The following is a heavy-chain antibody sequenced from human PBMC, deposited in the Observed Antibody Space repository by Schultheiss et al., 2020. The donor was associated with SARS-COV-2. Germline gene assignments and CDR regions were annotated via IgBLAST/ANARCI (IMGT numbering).Heavy chain of an antibody. Sequence: GGSLRLSCAASGFSFRSYWMNWVRQAPGKGLVWVSRINSDGSSTSYADSVKGRFTMSRDNAMNTLYLQMNSLRAEDTAVYYCTVADIVATILSDYWGQGTLVTVAS. J-gene: IGHJ4*02. V-gene: IGHV3-74*01. CDR3: TVADIVATILSDY. CDR1: GFSFRSYW. CDR2: INSDGSST. D-gene: IGHD5-12*01.